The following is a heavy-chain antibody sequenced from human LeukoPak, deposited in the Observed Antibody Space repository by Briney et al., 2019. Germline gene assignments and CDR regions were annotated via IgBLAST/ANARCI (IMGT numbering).Heavy chain of an antibody. CDR2: ISAYNGNT. CDR1: GYTFTSYG. D-gene: IGHD3-22*01. Sequence: ASVKVSCKASGYTFTSYGISWVRQAPGQGLEWMGWISAYNGNTNYAQKLQGRVTMTTDTSTSTAYMELRSLRSDDTAVYYCARDESGSGYRGEAYFQHWGQGTLVTVSS. V-gene: IGHV1-18*01. CDR3: ARDESGSGYRGEAYFQH. J-gene: IGHJ1*01.